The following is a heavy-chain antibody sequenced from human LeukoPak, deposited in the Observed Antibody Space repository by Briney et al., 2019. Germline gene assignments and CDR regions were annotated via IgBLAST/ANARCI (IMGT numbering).Heavy chain of an antibody. J-gene: IGHJ4*02. V-gene: IGHV4-39*01. D-gene: IGHD4-23*01. Sequence: SETLSLTCTVSGXSISSRSYYWGWIRQPPGKGLEWIGSVYYSGSTYYNPSLQSRVTISVDTSKNQFSLQLTSVTAADTAVFYCARQTWGGNYHPYYFDYWGQGTLVPVSS. CDR3: ARQTWGGNYHPYYFDY. CDR1: GXSISSRSYY. CDR2: VYYSGST.